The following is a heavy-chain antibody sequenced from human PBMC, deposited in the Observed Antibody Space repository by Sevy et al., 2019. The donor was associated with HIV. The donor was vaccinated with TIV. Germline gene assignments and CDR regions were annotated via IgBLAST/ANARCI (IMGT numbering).Heavy chain of an antibody. D-gene: IGHD2-8*01. CDR2: FSFGCGRI. Sequence: GGSLRLSCAASGFTFAKYSMSWVRQAPGKGLEWVSTFSFGCGRINYADSVKGRFTISRDDSKNTLFLQMNSLRAEDTATYFCAREGCTQPHDYWGQGTLVTFSS. J-gene: IGHJ4*02. CDR3: AREGCTQPHDY. CDR1: GFTFAKYS. V-gene: IGHV3-23*01.